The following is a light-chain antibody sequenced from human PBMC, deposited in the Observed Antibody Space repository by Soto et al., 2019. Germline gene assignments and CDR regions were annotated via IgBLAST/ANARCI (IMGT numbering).Light chain of an antibody. J-gene: IGKJ3*01. CDR1: QSVSTY. V-gene: IGKV3-11*01. CDR3: QQRENWPPTTT. Sequence: EIVLTQSPATLSLSPGERATLSCRASQSVSTYLAWYQQKPGQAPRLLIFDASNRATGIPARFSGSGSGTDFNLTISRLEPEDFAVYYCQQRENWPPTTTFGPGTKVDI. CDR2: DAS.